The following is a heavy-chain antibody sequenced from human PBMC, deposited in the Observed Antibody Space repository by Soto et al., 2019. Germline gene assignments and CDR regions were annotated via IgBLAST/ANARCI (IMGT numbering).Heavy chain of an antibody. D-gene: IGHD6-19*01. CDR1: GFTFSSYA. V-gene: IGHV3-23*01. J-gene: IGHJ4*02. CDR2: ISGSGGST. CDR3: AKPVEEQWLVQGY. Sequence: EVQLLESGGGLVQPGGSLRLSCAASGFTFSSYAMSWVRQAPGRGLEWVSAISGSGGSTYYADSVKGRFTISRDNSKNTLYLQMNSLRAEDTAVYYCAKPVEEQWLVQGYWGQGTLVTVSS.